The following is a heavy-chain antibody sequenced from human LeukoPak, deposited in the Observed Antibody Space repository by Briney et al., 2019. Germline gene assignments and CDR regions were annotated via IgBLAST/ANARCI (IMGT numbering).Heavy chain of an antibody. CDR3: ARLLGGYFAGDAFDV. V-gene: IGHV4-39*02. J-gene: IGHJ3*01. D-gene: IGHD3-9*01. CDR2: TYYTGST. CDR1: GGSVSSRPHF. Sequence: SETLSLTCTVSGGSVSSRPHFWAWIRQTPGKGLEWIGTTYYTGSTNYNPSLKSRVTISVDVSTDTFSLNLGSVTAADTAVYYCARLLGGYFAGDAFDVWGEGTMVTVSS.